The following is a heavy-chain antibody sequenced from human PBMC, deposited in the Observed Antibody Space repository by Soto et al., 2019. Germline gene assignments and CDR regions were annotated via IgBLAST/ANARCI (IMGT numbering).Heavy chain of an antibody. CDR2: ISGSGGST. J-gene: IGHJ1*01. CDR1: GFTFSSYA. V-gene: IGHV3-23*01. Sequence: GGSLRLSCAASGFTFSSYAMSWVRQAPGKGLEWVSAISGSGGSTYYADSVKGRFTISRDNSKNTLYLQMNSLRAEDTAVYYCAKDLGVYGDYVFDLQHWGQGTLVTVSS. D-gene: IGHD4-17*01. CDR3: AKDLGVYGDYVFDLQH.